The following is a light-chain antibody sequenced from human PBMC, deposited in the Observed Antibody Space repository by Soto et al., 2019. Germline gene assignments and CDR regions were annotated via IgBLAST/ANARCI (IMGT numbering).Light chain of an antibody. V-gene: IGKV1-33*01. J-gene: IGKJ4*01. Sequence: DIQMTQSPSSLSASVGDRVIITCQASQDIRYYLNWYQLKPGKAPKLLIYDASNLETGVPLRISRSGSGTEFTFTISSLQPDDIATYYCQHYANLLFTCGGGTKVEI. CDR3: QHYANLLFT. CDR2: DAS. CDR1: QDIRYY.